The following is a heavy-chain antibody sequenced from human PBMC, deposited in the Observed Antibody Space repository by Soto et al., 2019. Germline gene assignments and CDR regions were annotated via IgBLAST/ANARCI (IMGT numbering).Heavy chain of an antibody. V-gene: IGHV3-30*04. CDR2: VSNDGRNK. CDR3: APNEAAGRF. Sequence: QVQVVESGGGVVQPGRSLRLSCEVSGFTFSSYAMNWVRQAPGKGLECVAVVSNDGRNKYSADSVKGRFTISRYNSKNTIYLPMNSLQHEVTAVYYCAPNEAAGRFWGHGTRVTVSS. CDR1: GFTFSSYA. D-gene: IGHD6-25*01. J-gene: IGHJ4*01.